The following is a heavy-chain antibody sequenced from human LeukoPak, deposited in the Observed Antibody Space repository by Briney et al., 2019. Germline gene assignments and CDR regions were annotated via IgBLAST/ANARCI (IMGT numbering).Heavy chain of an antibody. CDR2: ISGSGGST. CDR3: AKDRPDHYYNYYGMDV. J-gene: IGHJ6*02. V-gene: IGHV3-23*01. Sequence: PGGSLRLSCAASGFTFSSYAMSWVRQAPGKGLEWVSAISGSGGSTYYADSVKGRFTISRDNSKNTLYLQMNSLRAEDTAVYYCAKDRPDHYYNYYGMDVWGQGTTVTVSS. D-gene: IGHD1-14*01. CDR1: GFTFSSYA.